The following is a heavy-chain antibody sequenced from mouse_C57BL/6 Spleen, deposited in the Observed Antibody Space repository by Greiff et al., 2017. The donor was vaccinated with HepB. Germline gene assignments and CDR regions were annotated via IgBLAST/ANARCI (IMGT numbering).Heavy chain of an antibody. CDR3: ARYDYGYAMDY. V-gene: IGHV1-55*01. D-gene: IGHD2-4*01. CDR1: GYTFTSYW. CDR2: IYPGSGST. J-gene: IGHJ4*01. Sequence: QVQLKQSGAELVKPGASVKMSCKASGYTFTSYWITWVKQRPGQGLEWIGDIYPGSGSTNYNEKFKSKATLTVDTSSSTAYMQLSSLTSEDSAVYYCARYDYGYAMDYWGQGTSVTVSS.